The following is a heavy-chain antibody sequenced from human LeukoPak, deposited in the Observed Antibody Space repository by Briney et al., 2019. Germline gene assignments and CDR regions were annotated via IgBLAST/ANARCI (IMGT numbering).Heavy chain of an antibody. CDR2: IYYSGST. D-gene: IGHD3-16*01. V-gene: IGHV4-30-4*01. CDR1: GGSISSGDYY. CDR3: ARVGAEEGWFDP. Sequence: SETLSLTCTVSGGSISSGDYYWSWIRQPPGKGLEWIGYIYYSGSTYYNPSFKSRVTISVDTSKNQFSLKLSSVTAADTAVYYCARVGAEEGWFDPWGQGTLVTVSS. J-gene: IGHJ5*02.